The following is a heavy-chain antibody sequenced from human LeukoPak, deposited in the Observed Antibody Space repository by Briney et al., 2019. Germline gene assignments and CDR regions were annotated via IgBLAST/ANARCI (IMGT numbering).Heavy chain of an antibody. CDR2: IRSKANSYAT. V-gene: IGHV3-73*01. D-gene: IGHD4-17*01. J-gene: IGHJ4*02. CDR3: TRTPNGYGDSTSPLGY. CDR1: GFTFSGSA. Sequence: GGSLRLSCAASGFTFSGSAMHWVRQASGKGLEWVGRIRSKANSYATAYAASVKGRFTISRDDSKNTAYLQMNSLETEDTAVYYCTRTPNGYGDSTSPLGYWGQGTLVTVSS.